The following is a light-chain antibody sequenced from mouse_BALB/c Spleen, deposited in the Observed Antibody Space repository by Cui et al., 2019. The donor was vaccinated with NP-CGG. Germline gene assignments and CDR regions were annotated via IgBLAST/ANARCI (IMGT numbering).Light chain of an antibody. Sequence: QVFGTQEPALTTSPGETVTLTCRSSTGAVTTSNYANWVQEKPDHLFTGLIGGTNNRAPGVPARFSGSLIGDKAALTITGAQTEDEAIYFCALWYSNHWVFGGGTKLTVL. CDR3: ALWYSNHWV. V-gene: IGLV1*01. CDR1: TGAVTTSNY. CDR2: GTN. J-gene: IGLJ1*01.